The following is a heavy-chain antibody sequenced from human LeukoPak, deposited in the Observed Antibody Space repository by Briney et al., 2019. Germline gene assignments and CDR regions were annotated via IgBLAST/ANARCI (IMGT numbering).Heavy chain of an antibody. J-gene: IGHJ4*02. CDR1: GFTFSSYG. CDR3: AKDQFYSYYDILTGYYVDGLDY. V-gene: IGHV3-30*18. D-gene: IGHD3-9*01. CDR2: ISYDGSNK. Sequence: GGSLRLSRAASGFTFSSYGMHWVRQAPGKGLEWVAVISYDGSNKYYADSVKGRFTISRDNSKNTLYLQMNSLRAEDTAVYYCAKDQFYSYYDILTGYYVDGLDYWGQGTLVTVSS.